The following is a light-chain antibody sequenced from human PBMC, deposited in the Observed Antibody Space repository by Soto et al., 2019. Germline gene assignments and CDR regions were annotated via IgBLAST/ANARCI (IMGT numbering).Light chain of an antibody. CDR1: SSNIGSGYD. J-gene: IGLJ2*01. Sequence: QPVLTQPPSVSGAPGQTVTISCTGSSSNIGSGYDVHWYQQLPGTAPKLLIYGNNNRPSGVPDRFSGSKSGTSASLAISGLQAEDEADYYCQSYDSTLSTSEVVFGGGTKVTVL. CDR3: QSYDSTLSTSEVV. V-gene: IGLV1-40*01. CDR2: GNN.